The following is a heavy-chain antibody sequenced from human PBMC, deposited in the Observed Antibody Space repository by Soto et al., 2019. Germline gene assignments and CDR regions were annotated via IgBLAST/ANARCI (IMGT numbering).Heavy chain of an antibody. V-gene: IGHV3-23*01. CDR1: GFTFSSYA. J-gene: IGHJ5*02. Sequence: EVQLLESGGGLVQPGGSLRLSCAASGFTFSSYAMSWVRQAPGKGLEWVSAISGSGGSTYYADSVKGRFTISRDNSKNTLYLQMTSLRAEDTAVYYCTKRGGSGAAASSRGWCDPWGQGTVVTVSS. CDR2: ISGSGGST. D-gene: IGHD6-19*01. CDR3: TKRGGSGAAASSRGWCDP.